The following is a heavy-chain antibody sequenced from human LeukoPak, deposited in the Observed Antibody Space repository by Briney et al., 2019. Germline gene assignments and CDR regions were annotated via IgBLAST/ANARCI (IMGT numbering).Heavy chain of an antibody. Sequence: DSVTVSCKASGYTFTGYYMHWVRQAPGQGLEWMGWINSKSGDTKYAQKFQARVTMTRDTSITTTYMEVSRLSSDDTAVYYCARQNTSQLDYWGQGTLVTVSS. CDR2: INSKSGDT. V-gene: IGHV1-2*02. J-gene: IGHJ4*02. CDR3: ARQNTSQLDY. D-gene: IGHD1-26*01. CDR1: GYTFTGYY.